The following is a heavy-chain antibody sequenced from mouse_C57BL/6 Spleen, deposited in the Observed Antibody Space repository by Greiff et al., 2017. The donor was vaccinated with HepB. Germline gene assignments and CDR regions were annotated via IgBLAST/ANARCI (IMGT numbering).Heavy chain of an antibody. CDR3: TTRFYDAMDD. J-gene: IGHJ4*01. V-gene: IGHV14-1*01. CDR2: IDPEDGDT. Sequence: VQLQQSGAELVRPGASVKLSCTASGFNIKDYYMHWVKQRPEQGLEWIGRIDPEDGDTEYAPKFQGKATMTADTSSSTAYLQLSSLTAEDTAVYYCTTRFYDAMDDWGQGTSVTVSS. CDR1: GFNIKDYY.